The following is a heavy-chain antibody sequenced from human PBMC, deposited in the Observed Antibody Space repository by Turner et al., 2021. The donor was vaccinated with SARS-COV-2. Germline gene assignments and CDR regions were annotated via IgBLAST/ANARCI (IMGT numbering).Heavy chain of an antibody. CDR3: ARHHLDYGDYVGNWFDP. V-gene: IGHV5-51*01. D-gene: IGHD4-17*01. Sequence: EVQLVQSGAEVKKPGESLKISCKGSGYSFTSYWIAWVRQMPGKGLEWMGIIYPGDSDTRYSPSFQGQVTISADKSISTAYLQWSSLKASDTAMYYCARHHLDYGDYVGNWFDPWGQGTLVTVSS. J-gene: IGHJ5*02. CDR2: IYPGDSDT. CDR1: GYSFTSYW.